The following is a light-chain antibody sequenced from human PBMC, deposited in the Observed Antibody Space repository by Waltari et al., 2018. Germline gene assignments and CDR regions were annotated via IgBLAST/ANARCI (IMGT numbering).Light chain of an antibody. CDR3: QSYDDSLSGRV. J-gene: IGLJ3*02. V-gene: IGLV1-40*01. CDR1: GSNLGAGYD. Sequence: PSVSGASGQTVTISCAGSGSNLGAGYDVHWYQQVPGTAPKLLINHNTNRPSGVPERFSGSKSGTSASLAITGLQAEDEADYYCQSYDDSLSGRVFGGGTKLTVL. CDR2: HNT.